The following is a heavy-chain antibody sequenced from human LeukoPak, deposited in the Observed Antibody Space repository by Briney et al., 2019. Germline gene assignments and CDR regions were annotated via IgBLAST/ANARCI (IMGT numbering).Heavy chain of an antibody. CDR3: AKHAQGEYNSGWYYFDY. V-gene: IGHV3-23*01. J-gene: IGHJ4*02. CDR1: GFTFSDYY. Sequence: PGGSLRLSCAASGFTFSDYYMSWVRQAPGKGLEWVSFISGSGGSTYHADSVRGRFTISRDNSKNTLYLQMNSLRAEDTAVYYCAKHAQGEYNSGWYYFDYWGQGTLVTVSS. CDR2: ISGSGGST. D-gene: IGHD6-19*01.